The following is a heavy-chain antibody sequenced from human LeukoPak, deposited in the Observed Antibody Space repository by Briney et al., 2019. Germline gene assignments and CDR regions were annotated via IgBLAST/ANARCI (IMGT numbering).Heavy chain of an antibody. J-gene: IGHJ4*02. CDR2: ISGSGGST. Sequence: PPGGSLRLSCAASGFTFSSYAMSWVRQAPGKGLEWVSAISGSGGSTYYAASVKGRFTISRDNSKNTLYLQMNSLRAEDTAVYYCAKDRFSYSSGWFDYWGQGTLVTVSA. CDR1: GFTFSSYA. D-gene: IGHD6-19*01. V-gene: IGHV3-23*01. CDR3: AKDRFSYSSGWFDY.